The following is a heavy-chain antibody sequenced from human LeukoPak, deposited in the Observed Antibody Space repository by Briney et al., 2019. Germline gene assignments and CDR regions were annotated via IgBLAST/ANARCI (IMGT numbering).Heavy chain of an antibody. V-gene: IGHV5-51*01. J-gene: IGHJ4*02. Sequence: GESLKISCKGSGYSFTNYWIGWVRQMPGKGLEWMGIISPDGSDTRYSPSFQGQVTISADKSITTAYLQWSSLKASDTAMYYCARLTSSWSFDYWWQGNLVTVSS. CDR2: ISPDGSDT. CDR3: ARLTSSWSFDY. CDR1: GYSFTNYW. D-gene: IGHD6-13*01.